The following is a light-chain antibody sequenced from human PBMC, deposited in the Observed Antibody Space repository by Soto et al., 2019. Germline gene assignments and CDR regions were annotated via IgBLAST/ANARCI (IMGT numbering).Light chain of an antibody. Sequence: DIQMTQSPSSLSAYVGDRVTITCRASQSISSYLNWYQQKPGKAPKLLIYAASSLQSGVPSRFSGSGSGTDFTLTISSLQSEDFAVYYCQQYDNWPWTFGQGTKVDIK. CDR2: AAS. V-gene: IGKV1-39*01. CDR1: QSISSY. CDR3: QQYDNWPWT. J-gene: IGKJ1*01.